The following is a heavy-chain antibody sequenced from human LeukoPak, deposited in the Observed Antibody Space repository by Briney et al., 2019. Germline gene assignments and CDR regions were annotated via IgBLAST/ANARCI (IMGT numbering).Heavy chain of an antibody. D-gene: IGHD3-10*01. Sequence: PGGSLRLSCAASGFTFSTYAMSWVRQAPGKGLEWVSAISDGDGSTYYADSVKGRFTISRDNSKNTLYLQMNSLRAEDTAVYYCAKGRFKQGFDPWGQGTLVTVSS. CDR3: AKGRFKQGFDP. V-gene: IGHV3-23*01. J-gene: IGHJ5*02. CDR2: ISDGDGST. CDR1: GFTFSTYA.